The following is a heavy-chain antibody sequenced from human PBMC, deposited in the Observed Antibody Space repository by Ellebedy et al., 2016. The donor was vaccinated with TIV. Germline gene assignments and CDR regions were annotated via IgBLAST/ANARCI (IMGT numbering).Heavy chain of an antibody. Sequence: AASVKVSCKASGYTFTSYGISWVRQAPGRGLEWMGWLSSYNGNTQYAQKFQGRVTMTTDTSTSTTYMELRSLRSDDAAVYYCARDGPWGYHWFDPWGQGTLVTVSS. D-gene: IGHD3-16*02. CDR3: ARDGPWGYHWFDP. CDR2: LSSYNGNT. CDR1: GYTFTSYG. J-gene: IGHJ5*02. V-gene: IGHV1-18*04.